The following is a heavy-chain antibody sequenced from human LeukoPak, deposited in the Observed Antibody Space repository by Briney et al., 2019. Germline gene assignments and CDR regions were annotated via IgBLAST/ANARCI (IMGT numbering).Heavy chain of an antibody. D-gene: IGHD2-15*01. CDR2: IYPGDSGA. CDR3: ARLPGFCSGGRCYFDY. J-gene: IGHJ4*02. Sequence: GESLKISCKGSGYRFPRYWIGWVRPMPGKGLEWMGIIYPGDSGATYSPSFQGQVTISADKSISTAYLQWSSLQASDTAMYYCARLPGFCSGGRCYFDYWGQGTLVTVSS. CDR1: GYRFPRYW. V-gene: IGHV5-51*01.